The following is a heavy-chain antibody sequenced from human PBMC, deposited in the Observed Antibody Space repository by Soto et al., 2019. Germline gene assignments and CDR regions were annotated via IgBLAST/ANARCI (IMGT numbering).Heavy chain of an antibody. CDR3: ASELLQTVGYYYYYYGMDG. CDR2: INHSGST. D-gene: IGHD2-15*01. Sequence: PSETLSLTCAVYGGSSSGYYWSWIRQPPGKGLEWIGEINHSGSTNYNPSLKSRVTISVDTSKNQFSLKLSSVTAADTAVYYCASELLQTVGYYYYYYGMDGWGQGTTGTV. J-gene: IGHJ6*02. V-gene: IGHV4-34*01. CDR1: GGSSSGYY.